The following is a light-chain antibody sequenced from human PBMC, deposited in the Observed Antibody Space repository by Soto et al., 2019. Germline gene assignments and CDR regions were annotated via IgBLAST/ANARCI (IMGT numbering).Light chain of an antibody. Sequence: DIQMTQSPSTLSASVGDRVTITCRASQSISSWLAWYQQKPGKAPNLLIYKASSLESGVPPRFSGSGSGTEFTLTISSLQPDDFATYYCQQYNSYPLTFGGETKVEIK. CDR3: QQYNSYPLT. CDR2: KAS. V-gene: IGKV1-5*03. J-gene: IGKJ4*01. CDR1: QSISSW.